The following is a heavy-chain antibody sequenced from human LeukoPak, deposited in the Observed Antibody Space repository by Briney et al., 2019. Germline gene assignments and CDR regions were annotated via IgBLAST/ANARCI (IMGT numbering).Heavy chain of an antibody. CDR1: GFTFDDYA. Sequence: GGSLRLSCAASGFTFDDYAMHWVRQTPGKGLEWVSGISWNSGSIGYADSVKGRFTISRDNAKNPLYLQMNSLRAEDTAVYYCARVAGAYDRWGQGTLVTVSS. CDR2: ISWNSGSI. D-gene: IGHD3-3*01. V-gene: IGHV3-9*01. J-gene: IGHJ4*02. CDR3: ARVAGAYDR.